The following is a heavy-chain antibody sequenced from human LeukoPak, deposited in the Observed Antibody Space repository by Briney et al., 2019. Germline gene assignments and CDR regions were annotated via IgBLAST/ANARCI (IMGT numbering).Heavy chain of an antibody. Sequence: PSETLSLTCTVSGGSISSGDYYWSWIRQPPGKGLEWIGYIYYSGSTYYNPSLKSRVTISVDTSKNQFSLKLSSVTAADTAVYYCARGLHGGNSDAFDIWGQGTMVTVSS. CDR3: ARGLHGGNSDAFDI. D-gene: IGHD4-23*01. CDR2: IYYSGST. J-gene: IGHJ3*02. CDR1: GGSISSGDYY. V-gene: IGHV4-30-4*08.